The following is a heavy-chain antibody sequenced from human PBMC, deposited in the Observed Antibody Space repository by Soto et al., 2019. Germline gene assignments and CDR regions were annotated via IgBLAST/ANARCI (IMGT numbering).Heavy chain of an antibody. J-gene: IGHJ6*02. CDR3: GVPIWGRYSLRNHGMDV. Sequence: SSVKVSCKASGGTLTISSHGISWVRQAPGQGLEWMGGIIAMFGTANYAQKFQGRVTITADESTSTAYMELSSLRSEDTAVYYCGVPIWGRYSLRNHGMDVWGQGTAVTVSS. D-gene: IGHD3-16*01. CDR2: IIAMFGTA. V-gene: IGHV1-69*13. CDR1: GGTLTISSHG.